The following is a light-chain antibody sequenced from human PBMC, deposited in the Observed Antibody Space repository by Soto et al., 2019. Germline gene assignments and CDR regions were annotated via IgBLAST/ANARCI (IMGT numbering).Light chain of an antibody. CDR3: QQYNSYSGT. J-gene: IGKJ1*01. CDR1: QSINTW. Sequence: DIQMTQSPSTLSASIGDRVTISCRASQSINTWLAWFQQKPGKAPKLLIQKASSLESGVPSRFSGSGSGTEFTLTFSSLQPDDFATYYCQQYNSYSGTFGLGAKVEIK. CDR2: KAS. V-gene: IGKV1-5*03.